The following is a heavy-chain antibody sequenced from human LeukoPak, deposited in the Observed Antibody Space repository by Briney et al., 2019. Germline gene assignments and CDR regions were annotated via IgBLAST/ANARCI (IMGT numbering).Heavy chain of an antibody. V-gene: IGHV1-2*02. D-gene: IGHD2-2*01. CDR3: ARDICSSTSCQYNWFDP. CDR2: INPNSGGT. CDR1: GYTFTGYY. Sequence: ASVKVSCKASGYTFTGYYMHWVRQAPGQGLEWMGWINPNSGGTNYAQKFQGRGTMTRDTSISTAYMELSRLGSDDTAVYYCARDICSSTSCQYNWFDPWGQGTLVTVSS. J-gene: IGHJ5*02.